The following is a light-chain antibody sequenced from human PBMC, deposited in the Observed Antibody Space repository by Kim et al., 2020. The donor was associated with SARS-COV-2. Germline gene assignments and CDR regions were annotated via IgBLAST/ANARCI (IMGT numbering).Light chain of an antibody. CDR3: QAWDSSTGV. CDR1: KLGDKY. J-gene: IGLJ1*01. Sequence: SYELTQPPSLSVSPGQTASITCSGDKLGDKYVSWYQQKPGQSPVLVISEDSKRASGIPERFSGSNSGNTATLTISGTQAMDEADFYCQAWDSSTGVFGTGNKFTVL. CDR2: EDS. V-gene: IGLV3-1*01.